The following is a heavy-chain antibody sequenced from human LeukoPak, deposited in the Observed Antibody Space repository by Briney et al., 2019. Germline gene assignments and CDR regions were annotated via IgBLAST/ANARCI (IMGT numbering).Heavy chain of an antibody. V-gene: IGHV4-34*01. CDR2: INHSGST. Sequence: SSETLSLTCAVYGGSFSGYYWSWIRQPPGKGLEWIGEINHSGSTNYNPSLKSRVTISVDTSKNQFSLKLSSVTAAGTAVYYCAREYPAMNYWGQGTLVTVSS. D-gene: IGHD5-18*01. CDR3: AREYPAMNY. CDR1: GGSFSGYY. J-gene: IGHJ4*02.